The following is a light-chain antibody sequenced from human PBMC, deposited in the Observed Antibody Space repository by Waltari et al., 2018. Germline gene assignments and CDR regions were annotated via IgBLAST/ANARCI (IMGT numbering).Light chain of an antibody. J-gene: IGKJ2*01. CDR2: EVS. Sequence: DILMTQSPLSLSVTPGHPASISCKSTQSLLHKDGKTYFYWYLQKPGQPPRLLIYEVSKRFSGVPDRFSGSGSGTDFTLEIKRVEAEDVGIYYCMQALQTQYTFGQGTKLEI. V-gene: IGKV2D-29*01. CDR3: MQALQTQYT. CDR1: QSLLHKDGKTY.